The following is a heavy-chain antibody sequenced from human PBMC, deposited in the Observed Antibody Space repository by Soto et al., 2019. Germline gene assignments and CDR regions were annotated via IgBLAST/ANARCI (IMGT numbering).Heavy chain of an antibody. CDR1: GGSISSGDYY. D-gene: IGHD3-10*01. CDR3: ARASTGSGSYYIYYYYYGMDV. Sequence: SETLSLTCTVSGGSISSGDYYWSWIRQPPGKGLEWIGYIYYSGSTYYNPSLKSRVTISVDTSKNQFSLKLSSVTAADTAVYYCARASTGSGSYYIYYYYYGMDVWGQGTTVTVSS. J-gene: IGHJ6*02. V-gene: IGHV4-30-4*01. CDR2: IYYSGST.